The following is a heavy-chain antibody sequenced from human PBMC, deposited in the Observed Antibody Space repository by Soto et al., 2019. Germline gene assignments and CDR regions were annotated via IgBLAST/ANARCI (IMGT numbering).Heavy chain of an antibody. CDR3: ASMGYYYDSSGPFDY. CDR1: GGSISSYD. V-gene: IGHV4-59*01. J-gene: IGHJ4*02. CDR2: IYYSGST. D-gene: IGHD3-22*01. Sequence: SETLSLTCTVSGGSISSYDWSWIRQPPGKGLEWIGYIYYSGSTNYNPSLKSRVTISVDTSKNQFSLKLSSVTAADTAVYYCASMGYYYDSSGPFDYWGQGTLVTVS.